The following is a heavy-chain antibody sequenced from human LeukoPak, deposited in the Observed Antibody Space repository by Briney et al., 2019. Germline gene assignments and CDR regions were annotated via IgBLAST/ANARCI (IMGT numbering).Heavy chain of an antibody. D-gene: IGHD5-12*01. CDR1: GFTFGDYA. CDR2: ISYDSNTK. Sequence: GGSLRLSCAASGFTFGDYAMHWFRQAPGKGLEWVAVISYDSNTKHYADSVKGRFTISRDNSKNTLYVQMNSLRAEDTAVYYCARQRKGGYNYFDFWGQGILVTVSS. J-gene: IGHJ4*02. V-gene: IGHV3-30-3*01. CDR3: ARQRKGGYNYFDF.